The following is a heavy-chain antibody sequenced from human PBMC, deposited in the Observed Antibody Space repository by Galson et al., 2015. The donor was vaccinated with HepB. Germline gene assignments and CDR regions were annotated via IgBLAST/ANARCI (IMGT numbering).Heavy chain of an antibody. Sequence: SLRLSCAASGITFSNAWMSWVRQVPGKGLEWVARIKTTSDGGPTDYATPVKGRFVISRDDARNTLYLEMNNLKSDDTAVYFCATDRGEGHVWGLWDHWGQGTPVSVSS. CDR3: ATDRGEGHVWGLWDH. D-gene: IGHD7-27*01. CDR2: IKTTSDGGPT. V-gene: IGHV3-15*01. J-gene: IGHJ4*02. CDR1: GITFSNAW.